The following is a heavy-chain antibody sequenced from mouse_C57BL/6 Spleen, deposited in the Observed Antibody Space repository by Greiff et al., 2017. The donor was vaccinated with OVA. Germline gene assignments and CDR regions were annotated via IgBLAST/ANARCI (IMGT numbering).Heavy chain of an antibody. J-gene: IGHJ4*01. V-gene: IGHV2-9-1*01. CDR3: ARTLYYGYDGGYYYAMDY. CDR1: GFSLTSYA. Sequence: QVQLKESGPGLVAPSQSLSITCTVSGFSLTSYAISWVRQPPGKGLEWLGVICTGGGSNYNSALKSRLSIIKDNSKSQVFLKMNSLQNDDTTRYYCARTLYYGYDGGYYYAMDYWGQGTSVTVSS. D-gene: IGHD2-2*01. CDR2: ICTGGGS.